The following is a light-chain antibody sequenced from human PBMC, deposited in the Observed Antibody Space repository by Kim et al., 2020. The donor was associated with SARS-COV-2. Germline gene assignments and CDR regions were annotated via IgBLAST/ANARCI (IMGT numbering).Light chain of an antibody. J-gene: IGLJ2*01. CDR1: NIGGKS. Sequence: APGKTASISCGGSNIGGKSVHWYQQKPGQAPVLVVYYDNDRPSGIPERFSGSNSGNTATLTISGVEAGDEADYYCQVWDYGSDRHVFGGGTKLTVL. CDR2: YDN. V-gene: IGLV3-21*03. CDR3: QVWDYGSDRHV.